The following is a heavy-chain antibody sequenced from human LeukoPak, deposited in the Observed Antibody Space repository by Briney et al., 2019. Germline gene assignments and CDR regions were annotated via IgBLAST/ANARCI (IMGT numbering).Heavy chain of an antibody. J-gene: IGHJ4*02. Sequence: GGSLRLSCAASGFTFSSYWMSWVRQAAGKGLEWVANIKEDGSEKNYVDSVKGRFTISRDNAKNSLSLQMNILRAEDTAVYYCARGGGRHVEYWGQGNLVTVSS. D-gene: IGHD3-16*01. CDR1: GFTFSSYW. V-gene: IGHV3-7*05. CDR2: IKEDGSEK. CDR3: ARGGGRHVEY.